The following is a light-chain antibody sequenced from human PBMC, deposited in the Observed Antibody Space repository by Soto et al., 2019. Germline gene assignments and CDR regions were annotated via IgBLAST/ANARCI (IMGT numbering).Light chain of an antibody. CDR1: QTISYTSINKTY. Sequence: DMVVTHSPDALALFSGDAATISCKSSQTISYTSINKTYLAWYQQRPGQPPKLLIYWASIRGSGVPDRLSGSGFGTDFTLTISSLQTEDVAVYYCQQYFSYPLTFGGGTKVDIK. J-gene: IGKJ4*01. CDR2: WAS. V-gene: IGKV4-1*01. CDR3: QQYFSYPLT.